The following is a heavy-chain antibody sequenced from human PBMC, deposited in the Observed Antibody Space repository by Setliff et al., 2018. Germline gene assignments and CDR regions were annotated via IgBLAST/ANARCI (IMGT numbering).Heavy chain of an antibody. J-gene: IGHJ4*02. D-gene: IGHD3-16*01. Sequence: GASVKVSCKASDYSFTGYYVHWVRQAPGQGLEWMGWISPYSGESNYAQKFQDRLTVTADTSTKTTYMELRSLTSDDTAVYFCTRSRAPRVVLAADFDLWGQGTLVTVSS. CDR3: TRSRAPRVVLAADFDL. V-gene: IGHV1-2*02. CDR1: DYSFTGYY. CDR2: ISPYSGES.